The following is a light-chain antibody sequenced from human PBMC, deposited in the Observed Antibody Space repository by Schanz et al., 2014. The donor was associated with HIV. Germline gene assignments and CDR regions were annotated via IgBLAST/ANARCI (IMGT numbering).Light chain of an antibody. CDR1: SSDIGTFNY. CDR2: DVS. J-gene: IGLJ1*01. V-gene: IGLV2-14*03. Sequence: QSVLTQPASVSGSPGQSITISCTGTSSDIGTFNYVPWYQQHPGKAPKLIIYDVSNRPSGVSNRFSGSKSGNTASLTISGLQAEDEADYYCTSYGGPNTYVFGSGTKLTVL. CDR3: TSYGGPNTYV.